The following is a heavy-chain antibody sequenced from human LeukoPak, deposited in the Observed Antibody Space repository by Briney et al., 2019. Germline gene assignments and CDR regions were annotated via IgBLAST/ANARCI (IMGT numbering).Heavy chain of an antibody. CDR2: ISGSGGST. D-gene: IGHD3-3*01. V-gene: IGHV3-23*01. CDR1: GFTFSSYA. CDR3: AKLQFAYDFWSGYSPDGPIDY. Sequence: GGSLRLSCAASGFTFSSYAMSWVRQAPGKGLEWVSAISGSGGSTYYADSVKGRFTISRDNSKNTLYLQMNSLRAEDTAVYYCAKLQFAYDFWSGYSPDGPIDYWGQGTLVTVSS. J-gene: IGHJ4*02.